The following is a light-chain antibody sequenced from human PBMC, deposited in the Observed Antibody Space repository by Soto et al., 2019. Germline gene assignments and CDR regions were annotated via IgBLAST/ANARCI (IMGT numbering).Light chain of an antibody. V-gene: IGLV1-40*01. CDR1: SSNIGAGYD. J-gene: IGLJ3*02. CDR3: QSYDSSLTGSV. CDR2: GNT. Sequence: VLTQPPSVSGAPGQRVTISCTGSSSNIGAGYDVHWYRQVPGTAPKLLIFGNTNRPSGVPDRFSGSKSGSSASLAITGLQAEDESEYYCQSYDSSLTGSVFGGGTKLTVL.